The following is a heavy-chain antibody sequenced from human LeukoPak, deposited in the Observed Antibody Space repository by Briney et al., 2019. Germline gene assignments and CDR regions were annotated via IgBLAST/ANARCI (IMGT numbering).Heavy chain of an antibody. CDR1: GFTFSSYA. J-gene: IGHJ4*02. V-gene: IGHV3-30-3*01. D-gene: IGHD6-13*01. CDR3: ARDETPSLGSSWPYFDY. Sequence: GRSLRLSCAASGFTFSSYAMHWVRQAPGKGLEWVAVISYDGSNKYYADSVKGRFTISGDNSKNTLYLQMNSLRAEDTAVYYCARDETPSLGSSWPYFDYWGQGTLVTVSS. CDR2: ISYDGSNK.